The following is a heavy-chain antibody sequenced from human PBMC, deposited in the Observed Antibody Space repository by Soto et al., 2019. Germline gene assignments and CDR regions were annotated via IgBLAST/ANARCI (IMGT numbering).Heavy chain of an antibody. D-gene: IGHD2-15*01. V-gene: IGHV4-61*01. Sequence: SETLSLTCAVYGGSVSSGSYYWSWIRQPPGKGLEWIGYIYYSGSTNYNPSLKSRVTISVDTSKNQFSLKLSSVTAADTAVYYCARDVVVAANDYWGQGTLVTVSS. CDR3: ARDVVVAANDY. CDR1: GGSVSSGSYY. J-gene: IGHJ4*02. CDR2: IYYSGST.